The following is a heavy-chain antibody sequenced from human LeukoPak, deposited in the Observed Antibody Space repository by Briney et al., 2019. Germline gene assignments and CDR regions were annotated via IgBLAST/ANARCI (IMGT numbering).Heavy chain of an antibody. J-gene: IGHJ3*02. Sequence: GASVKVSCKASGYTFTGYYMHWVRQDPGQGLEWMGIINPGGGSTSYAQKFQGRVTMTRDTSTSTVYMELSSLRSEDTAVYYCAREPLTGTFVMHAFDIWGQGTMVTVSS. D-gene: IGHD1-7*01. CDR1: GYTFTGYY. CDR2: INPGGGST. V-gene: IGHV1-46*01. CDR3: AREPLTGTFVMHAFDI.